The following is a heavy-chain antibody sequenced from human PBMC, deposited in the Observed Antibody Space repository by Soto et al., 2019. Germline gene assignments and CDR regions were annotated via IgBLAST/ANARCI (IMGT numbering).Heavy chain of an antibody. J-gene: IGHJ5*01. Sequence: LPLTYGVSGGSMSSGGYSWSWIRQPQGKGLEWIGYIYHSGSTYYNPSLKSRVTISVDRSKNQFSLKLRSVTAADTAVYYCAAGDYFFGFSCRAINWFYSCAQGTSVTVSS. D-gene: IGHD3-3*01. CDR1: GGSMSSGGYS. CDR3: AAGDYFFGFSCRAINWFYS. V-gene: IGHV4-30-2*02. CDR2: IYHSGST.